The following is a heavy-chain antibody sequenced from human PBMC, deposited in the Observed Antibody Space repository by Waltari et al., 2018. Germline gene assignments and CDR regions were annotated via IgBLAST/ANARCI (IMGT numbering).Heavy chain of an antibody. CDR2: INHSGST. D-gene: IGHD3-3*01. CDR1: GGSFSGYY. J-gene: IGHJ6*02. Sequence: QVQLQQWGAGLLKPSETLSLTCAVYGGSFSGYYWSWIRQPPGQGLEWIGEINHSGSTNYNPSLKSRVTISVDTSKNQFSLKLSSVTAADTAVYYCARGHRIRFLLRAAYYGMDVWGQGTTVTVSS. V-gene: IGHV4-34*01. CDR3: ARGHRIRFLLRAAYYGMDV.